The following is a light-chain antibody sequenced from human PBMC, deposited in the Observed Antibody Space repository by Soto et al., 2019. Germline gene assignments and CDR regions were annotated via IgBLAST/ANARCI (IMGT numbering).Light chain of an antibody. CDR2: DVS. V-gene: IGLV2-14*01. Sequence: QSALTQPASVSGSPGQSITISCTGTSSDVGGSNYVSWYQQLPGKAPKLMIYDVSDRPSGVSNRFSGSKSGNTASLTVSGLQTEDEAFYYCSSSAGIYHYLVFGGGTKLTVL. CDR1: SSDVGGSNY. CDR3: SSSAGIYHYLV. J-gene: IGLJ3*02.